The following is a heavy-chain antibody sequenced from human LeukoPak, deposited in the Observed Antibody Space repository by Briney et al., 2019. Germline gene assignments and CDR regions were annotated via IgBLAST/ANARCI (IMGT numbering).Heavy chain of an antibody. CDR3: ARAGVPRNSIAAAGGFDP. CDR1: GFTFDDYA. Sequence: GGSLRLSCAASGFTFDDYAMHWVRQAPGKGLEWVSGISWNSGSIGYADSVKGRFTISRDNGKNSLDLQMNSLRADDTAVYYCARAGVPRNSIAAAGGFDPWGQGTLVTVSS. V-gene: IGHV3-9*01. J-gene: IGHJ5*02. CDR2: ISWNSGSI. D-gene: IGHD6-13*01.